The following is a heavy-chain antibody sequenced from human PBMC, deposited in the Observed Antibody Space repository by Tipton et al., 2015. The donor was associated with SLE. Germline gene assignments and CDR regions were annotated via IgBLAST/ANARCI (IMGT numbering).Heavy chain of an antibody. CDR3: ARGGVGGYDYFDY. Sequence: TLSLTCTVSGDSISSGGYYWSWIRQHPGKGLEWIGYIYNSGSTSYSPSLKSRVTISADTSKNQFTLNLYSVTAADTAVYYCARGGVGGYDYFDYWGQGTLVSVSS. V-gene: IGHV4-31*03. D-gene: IGHD5-12*01. CDR2: IYNSGST. J-gene: IGHJ4*02. CDR1: GDSISSGGYY.